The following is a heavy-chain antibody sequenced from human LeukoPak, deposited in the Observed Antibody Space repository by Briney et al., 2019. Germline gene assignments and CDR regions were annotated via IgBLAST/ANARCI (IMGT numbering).Heavy chain of an antibody. CDR1: GYTFTGYY. CDR3: ARVRGSGSYYGY. CDR2: INPNSGGT. V-gene: IGHV1-2*02. D-gene: IGHD3-10*01. Sequence: ASVKVSCKASGYTFTGYYMHWVRQAPGQGLEWMGWINPNSGGTNYAQKLQGRVTMTTDTSTSTAYMELRSLRSDDTAVYYCARVRGSGSYYGYWGQGTLVTVSS. J-gene: IGHJ4*02.